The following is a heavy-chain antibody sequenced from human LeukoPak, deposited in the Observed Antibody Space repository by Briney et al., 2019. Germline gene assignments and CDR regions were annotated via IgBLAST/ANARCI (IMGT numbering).Heavy chain of an antibody. CDR3: ARDLDSSSWAF. D-gene: IGHD6-13*01. CDR2: ISSSSRSK. V-gene: IGHV3-21*01. CDR1: GFTFSYYS. Sequence: GGSLILSCAASGFTFSYYSMYWVRQAPGKGLEWVSCISSSSRSKYYADSVKGRFTISRDNAKNSLYLQMNSLRAEDTAVYYCARDLDSSSWAFGGQGTLVTVSS. J-gene: IGHJ4*02.